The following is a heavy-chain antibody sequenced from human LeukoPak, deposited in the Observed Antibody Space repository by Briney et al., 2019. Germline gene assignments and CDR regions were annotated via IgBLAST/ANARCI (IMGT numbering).Heavy chain of an antibody. D-gene: IGHD6-13*01. V-gene: IGHV4-39*01. Sequence: PSETLSLTCTVSGGSISSGSYYWGWIRQPPGKGLEWIGCKYYSGSTYYNPSLKSRVTISVDTSRSQFSLKLSSVTAADTAVYYCASDVVAAAGTDALDVWGQGTMVTVSS. CDR3: ASDVVAAAGTDALDV. J-gene: IGHJ3*01. CDR2: KYYSGST. CDR1: GGSISSGSYY.